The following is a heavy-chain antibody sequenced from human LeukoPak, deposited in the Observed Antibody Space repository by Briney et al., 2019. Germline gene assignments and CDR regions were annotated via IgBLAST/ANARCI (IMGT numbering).Heavy chain of an antibody. J-gene: IGHJ3*02. CDR3: AKVGVFDAFDI. CDR2: ISWNSGSI. Sequence: PGGSLRLSCAASGFTFDDYAMHWVRQAPGKGLEWVSGISWNSGSIGYADSVKGRFTISRDNAKNSLYVQMNSLRAEDTALYYCAKVGVFDAFDIWGQGTMVTVSS. V-gene: IGHV3-9*01. D-gene: IGHD3-3*01. CDR1: GFTFDDYA.